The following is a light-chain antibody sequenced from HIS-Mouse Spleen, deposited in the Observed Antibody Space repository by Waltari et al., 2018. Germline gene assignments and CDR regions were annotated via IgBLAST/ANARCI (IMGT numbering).Light chain of an antibody. CDR3: YSTDSSGNHRV. Sequence: SSELTQPPSVSVSPGQTARITCSGAALPIKYAYLYQQKSGQAPVLVIYKDSKRPSGIPERFSGSSSGTMATLTISGAQVEDEADYYCYSTDSSGNHRVFGGGTKLTVL. J-gene: IGLJ2*01. CDR2: KDS. V-gene: IGLV3-10*01. CDR1: ALPIKY.